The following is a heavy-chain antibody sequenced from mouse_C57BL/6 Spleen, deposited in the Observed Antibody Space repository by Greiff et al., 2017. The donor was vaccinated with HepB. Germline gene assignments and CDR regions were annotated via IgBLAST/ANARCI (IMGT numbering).Heavy chain of an antibody. V-gene: IGHV1-64*01. J-gene: IGHJ1*03. CDR2: IHPNSGST. Sequence: VQLQQPGAELVKPGASVKLSCKASGYTFTSYWMHWVKQRPGQGLEWIGMIHPNSGSTNYNEKFKSKATLTVAKSSSTAYMQLSSLTSEDSAVYYCTAYDYDGGSDWYFDVWGTGTTVTVSS. D-gene: IGHD2-4*01. CDR1: GYTFTSYW. CDR3: TAYDYDGGSDWYFDV.